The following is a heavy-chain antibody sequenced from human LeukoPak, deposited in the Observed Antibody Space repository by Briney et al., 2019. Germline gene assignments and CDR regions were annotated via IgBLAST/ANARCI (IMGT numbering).Heavy chain of an antibody. V-gene: IGHV3-53*01. D-gene: IGHD2-15*01. CDR1: GFTVSSNY. CDR2: IYSGGST. Sequence: GGSLRLSCAASGFTVSSNYMSWVRQAPGKGLEWVSVIYSGGSTYYADSVKGRFTISRDNSKNTLYLQMNSLRAEDTAVYYCARGHCSGGSCNDYSGQGTLVTVSS. J-gene: IGHJ4*02. CDR3: ARGHCSGGSCNDY.